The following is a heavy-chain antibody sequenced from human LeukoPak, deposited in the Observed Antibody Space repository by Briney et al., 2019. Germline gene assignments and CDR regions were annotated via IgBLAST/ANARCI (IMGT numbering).Heavy chain of an antibody. CDR1: GYSISSHYY. Sequence: PSETLSLTCTVSGYSISSHYYWGWIRQPPGKGLEWIGSMSHSGSTYYSPSLRSRVTISVDTSKNHFSLRLSSMTAADTAVYYCARNIAVAGRGDYMDVWGKGTTVTISS. D-gene: IGHD6-19*01. V-gene: IGHV4-38-2*02. CDR2: MSHSGST. J-gene: IGHJ6*03. CDR3: ARNIAVAGRGDYMDV.